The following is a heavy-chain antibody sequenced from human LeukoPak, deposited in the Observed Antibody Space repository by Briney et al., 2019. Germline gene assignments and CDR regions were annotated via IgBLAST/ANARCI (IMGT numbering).Heavy chain of an antibody. V-gene: IGHV4-59*12. Sequence: PSETLSLTCTVSGASIRSYHWSWIRQPPGKGLEWIVYSKYSGNTNYNPSLKSRVTTSVDTSKNQFFLRLTSVTAADTAVYYCARASGYFYYYYVDVWGKGTTVTVSS. J-gene: IGHJ6*03. D-gene: IGHD5-12*01. CDR3: ARASGYFYYYYVDV. CDR2: SKYSGNT. CDR1: GASIRSYH.